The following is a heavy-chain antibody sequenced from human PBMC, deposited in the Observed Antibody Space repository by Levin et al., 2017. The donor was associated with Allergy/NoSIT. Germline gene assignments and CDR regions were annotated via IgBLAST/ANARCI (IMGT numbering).Heavy chain of an antibody. D-gene: IGHD6-13*01. Sequence: GGSLRLSCEVSGFTFRSYSMAWVRQAPGKGLEWISYISDNSSTIYYADSVKGRFTISRDNAKNSVFLQMNNLRAEDTAVYYCVRDQLLFYTSSWYSFDFWGQGTPVTVS. V-gene: IGHV3-48*01. CDR3: VRDQLLFYTSSWYSFDF. CDR2: ISDNSSTI. J-gene: IGHJ4*02. CDR1: GFTFRSYS.